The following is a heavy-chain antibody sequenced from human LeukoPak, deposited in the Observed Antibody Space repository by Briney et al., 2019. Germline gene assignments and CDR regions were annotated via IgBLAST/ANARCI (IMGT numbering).Heavy chain of an antibody. CDR3: ARDVGWDSSLETTTRSDY. V-gene: IGHV3-7*01. D-gene: IGHD1-1*01. CDR2: MKQDGSVK. Sequence: GGSLRLSCAASGFTFSGNWMSWVRQAPGKGLEWLANMKQDGSVKYYVDSVKGRFTISRDNAKNSLFLQMNSLRAEDTAVYYCARDVGWDSSLETTTRSDYWGQGTLVTVSS. CDR1: GFTFSGNW. J-gene: IGHJ4*02.